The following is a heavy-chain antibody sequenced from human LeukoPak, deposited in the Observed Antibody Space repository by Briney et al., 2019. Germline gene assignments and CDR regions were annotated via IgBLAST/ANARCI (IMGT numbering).Heavy chain of an antibody. J-gene: IGHJ3*02. CDR3: XXXXYXSGXXXFDXLYPAGDAFDI. CDR1: GFTFDDYG. CDR2: INWNGGST. Sequence: GGSLRLSCAASGFTFDDYGMSWVRQAPGKGLEWVSGINWNGGSTGYADSVKGRFTISRDNAKNSLYLQMNSLRAEDTALYHCXXXXYXSGXXXFDXLYPAGDAFDIWGQGTXVTVSS. D-gene: IGHD3-9*01. V-gene: IGHV3-20*01.